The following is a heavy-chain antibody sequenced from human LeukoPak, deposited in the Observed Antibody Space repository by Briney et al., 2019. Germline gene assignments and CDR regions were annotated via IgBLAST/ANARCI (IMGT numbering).Heavy chain of an antibody. CDR2: INSDGSST. J-gene: IGHJ4*02. D-gene: IGHD2-8*01. Sequence: VGSLRLSCAASGFTFSSYWMHWVRQAPGKGLVWVSHINSDGSSTNYADSVKGRFTISRDNAKSTVYLQMNSLRAEDTAVYYCETSRTFDYWGQGTLVTVSS. CDR1: GFTFSSYW. CDR3: ETSRTFDY. V-gene: IGHV3-74*01.